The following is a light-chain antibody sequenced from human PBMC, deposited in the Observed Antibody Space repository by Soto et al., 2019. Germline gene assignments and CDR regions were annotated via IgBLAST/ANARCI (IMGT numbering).Light chain of an antibody. CDR3: SSYAGNSNLV. Sequence: QSALTQPASVSGSPGQSITISCTGTISDVGSYTLVSWYQQYPGQAPKLIIYHGTKRPSGVSNRFSGSKSGNTASLTISGLQAEDEADYYCSSYAGNSNLVFGGGTQLTVL. CDR1: ISDVGSYTL. V-gene: IGLV2-23*01. CDR2: HGT. J-gene: IGLJ7*01.